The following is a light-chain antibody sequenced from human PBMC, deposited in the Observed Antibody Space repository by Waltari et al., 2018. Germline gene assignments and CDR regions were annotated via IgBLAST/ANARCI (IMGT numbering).Light chain of an antibody. CDR3: QTWGFGIEV. Sequence: QQQRKGPRYLMRVNSDGSHKKGDGIPVRFSGSSSGAERFLTISSLQSEDEADYFCQTWGFGIEVFGGGTKLTVL. J-gene: IGLJ3*02. V-gene: IGLV4-69*01. CDR2: VNSDGSH.